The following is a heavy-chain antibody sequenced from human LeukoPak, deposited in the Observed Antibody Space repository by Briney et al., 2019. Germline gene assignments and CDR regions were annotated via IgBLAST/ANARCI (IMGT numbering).Heavy chain of an antibody. CDR2: IYPRDGST. V-gene: IGHV1-46*01. CDR3: ARGYCSSTSCYPGDY. CDR1: GYTFTSNY. Sequence: ASVKVSCKASGYTFTSNYIHWVRQAPGQGLEWMGMIYPRDGSTSYAQKFQGRVTVTRDTSTSTVHMELSGLRSEDTAVYYCARGYCSSTSCYPGDYWGQGTLVTVSS. J-gene: IGHJ4*02. D-gene: IGHD2-2*01.